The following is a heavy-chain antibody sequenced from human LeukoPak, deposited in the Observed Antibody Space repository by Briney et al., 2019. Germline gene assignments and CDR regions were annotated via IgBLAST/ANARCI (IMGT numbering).Heavy chain of an antibody. Sequence: ASVKVSCKVSGYTLTELSMHWVRQAPGKGLEWMGGFDPEDGETIYAQKFQGRVTMTEDTSTDTAYMELSSLRSEDTAVYYCATASGAAIISYYYYMDVWGKGTTVTVSS. CDR2: FDPEDGET. J-gene: IGHJ6*03. V-gene: IGHV1-24*01. D-gene: IGHD2-2*02. CDR1: GYTLTELS. CDR3: ATASGAAIISYYYYMDV.